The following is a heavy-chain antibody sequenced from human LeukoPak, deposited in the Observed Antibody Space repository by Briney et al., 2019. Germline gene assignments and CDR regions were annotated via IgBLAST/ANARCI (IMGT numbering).Heavy chain of an antibody. CDR1: GFTFSTYA. Sequence: GGSLRLSCAASGFTFSTYAMSWVRQAPGKGLEWVSYISSSSSTIYYADSVKGRFTISRDNAKNSLYLQMNILRAEDTAVYYCARDSRWLQFDAFDIWGQGTMVTVSS. D-gene: IGHD5-12*01. CDR2: ISSSSSTI. CDR3: ARDSRWLQFDAFDI. J-gene: IGHJ3*02. V-gene: IGHV3-48*01.